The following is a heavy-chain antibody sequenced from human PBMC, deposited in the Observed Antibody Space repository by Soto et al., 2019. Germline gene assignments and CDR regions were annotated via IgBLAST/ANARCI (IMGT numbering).Heavy chain of an antibody. Sequence: QVQLQESGPGLVKPSETLSLTCTVSGGSISNYYWSWIRQPPGKGLEWIGYIYYSGSTNYNPSLKSRVTISVDTSKNQFSLKLSSVTAADTAVYYCARERVGYFSGSGSYFHYYGMDVW. J-gene: IGHJ6*01. CDR3: ARERVGYFSGSGSYFHYYGMDV. CDR2: IYYSGST. CDR1: GGSISNYY. V-gene: IGHV4-59*01. D-gene: IGHD3-10*01.